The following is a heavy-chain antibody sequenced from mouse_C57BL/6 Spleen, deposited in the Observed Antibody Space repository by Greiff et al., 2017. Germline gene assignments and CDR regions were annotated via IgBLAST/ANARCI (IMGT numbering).Heavy chain of an antibody. CDR2: IYPGSGNT. Sequence: VQRVESGPELVKPGASVKISCKASGYSFTSYYIHWVKQRPGQGLEWIGWIYPGSGNTKYNEKFKGKATLTADTSSSTAYMQLSSLTSEDSAVYYCARSPPYDYDGAWFAYWGQGTLVTVSA. D-gene: IGHD2-4*01. J-gene: IGHJ3*01. V-gene: IGHV1-66*01. CDR1: GYSFTSYY. CDR3: ARSPPYDYDGAWFAY.